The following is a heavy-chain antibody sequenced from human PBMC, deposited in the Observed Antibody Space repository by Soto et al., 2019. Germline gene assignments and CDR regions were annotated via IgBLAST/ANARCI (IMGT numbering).Heavy chain of an antibody. CDR2: ISYDGSNK. Sequence: QVQLVASGGGVVQPGRSLSLSCTASGFTFSSYGMHWVRQAPGKGLEWVAVISYDGSNKYYADSVKSRFTISRDNSKNTLYLQMNSLRAEDTAVYYCAKETYSGPLDYWGQGTLVTVSS. J-gene: IGHJ4*02. D-gene: IGHD2-15*01. CDR1: GFTFSSYG. CDR3: AKETYSGPLDY. V-gene: IGHV3-30*18.